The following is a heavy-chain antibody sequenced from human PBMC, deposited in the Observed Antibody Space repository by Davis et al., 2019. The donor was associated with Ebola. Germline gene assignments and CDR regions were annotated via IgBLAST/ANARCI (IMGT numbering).Heavy chain of an antibody. V-gene: IGHV3-74*01. CDR2: SNSDGSST. D-gene: IGHD6-13*01. CDR1: GFTFSNYG. CDR3: ARGYSSPD. J-gene: IGHJ4*02. Sequence: GESLKISCAATGFTFSNYGMHWVRQAPGKGLVWVSRSNSDGSSTTYADSVKGRFTISRDNAKNTLYLQMNSLSAEDTAVYYCARGYSSPDWGQGTLVTVSS.